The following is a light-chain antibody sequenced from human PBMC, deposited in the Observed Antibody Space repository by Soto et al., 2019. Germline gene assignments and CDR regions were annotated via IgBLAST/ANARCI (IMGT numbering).Light chain of an antibody. J-gene: IGKJ4*01. CDR2: DAS. CDR1: QSVGSS. V-gene: IGKV3-11*01. CDR3: QQRGSWPQLT. Sequence: DILLTQSPATLSLSPGERATLSCRASQSVGSSLAWFQQKPGQAPRLLIYDASNRATGIPARFSGSGSGTDFTLTISSLEPEDFAAYYCQQRGSWPQLTFGGGTKVDI.